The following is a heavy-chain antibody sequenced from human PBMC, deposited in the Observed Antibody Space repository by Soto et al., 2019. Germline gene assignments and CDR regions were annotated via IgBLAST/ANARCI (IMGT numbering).Heavy chain of an antibody. Sequence: GASVKVSCKASGYTFTSYCISWVRQAPGQGLEWMGWISAYNGNTNCAQKLQGRVTMTTDTSTSTAYMELRSLRSDDTAVYYCAIVLRVSPPGSCDYWGQGTLVTVSS. V-gene: IGHV1-18*01. CDR1: GYTFTSYC. CDR2: ISAYNGNT. J-gene: IGHJ4*02. CDR3: AIVLRVSPPGSCDY. D-gene: IGHD6-13*01.